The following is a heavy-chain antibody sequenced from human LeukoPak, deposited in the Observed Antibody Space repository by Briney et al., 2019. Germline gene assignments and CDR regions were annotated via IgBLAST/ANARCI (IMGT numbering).Heavy chain of an antibody. Sequence: GGSLRLSCATSGFTFSTFWMHWVRQAPGKGLVWVSRINHDGSSTNYADSVKGRFTISRDNAKNTLYLQMNSLRAEDTAVYYCARAHLSGYYSLDYWGQGTLVTVSS. J-gene: IGHJ4*02. CDR2: INHDGSST. D-gene: IGHD3-22*01. CDR1: GFTFSTFW. V-gene: IGHV3-74*01. CDR3: ARAHLSGYYSLDY.